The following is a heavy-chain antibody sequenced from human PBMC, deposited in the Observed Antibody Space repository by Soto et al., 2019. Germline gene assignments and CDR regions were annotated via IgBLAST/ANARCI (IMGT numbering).Heavy chain of an antibody. Sequence: EVQLLESGGGLVQPGGSLRLSCAASGFTFSNYAMSWVRQAPGKGLEWVASITGSDVTTYYADSVKGRVTISRDNSRNTLYLQMNSLRAEDTAVYYCAKATHNGERGYCTSTSCAAEYVPDWGQGALVAVSS. CDR1: GFTFSNYA. CDR2: ITGSDVTT. D-gene: IGHD2-2*01. J-gene: IGHJ1*01. CDR3: AKATHNGERGYCTSTSCAAEYVPD. V-gene: IGHV3-23*01.